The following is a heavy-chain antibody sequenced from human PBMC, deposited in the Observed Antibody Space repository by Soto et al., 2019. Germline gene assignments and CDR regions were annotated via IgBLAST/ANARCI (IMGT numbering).Heavy chain of an antibody. CDR3: AKQQMGVIRALDY. V-gene: IGHV3-23*01. CDR1: GFTFSKYS. J-gene: IGHJ4*02. Sequence: GGSLRISCAASGFTFSKYSMSWVRQAPGKGLEWVSTIRETGNTYYADSVRGRFATSRDNSENTLYLQMSSLRAEDTAVYYCAKQQMGVIRALDYWGQGTLVTVSS. CDR2: IRETGNT. D-gene: IGHD1-26*01.